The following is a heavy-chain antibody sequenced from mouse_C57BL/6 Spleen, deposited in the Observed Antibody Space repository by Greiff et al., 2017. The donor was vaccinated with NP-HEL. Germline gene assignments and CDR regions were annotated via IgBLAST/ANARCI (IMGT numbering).Heavy chain of an antibody. D-gene: IGHD2-5*01. J-gene: IGHJ2*01. V-gene: IGHV1-42*01. CDR2: INPSTGGT. Sequence: EVKLQESGPELVKPGASVKISCKASGYSFTGYYMNWVKQSPEKSLEWIGEINPSTGGTTYNQKFKAKATLTVDKSSSTAYMQLKSLTSEDSAVYYCARAYYSNYVDFDYWGQGTTLTVSS. CDR1: GYSFTGYY. CDR3: ARAYYSNYVDFDY.